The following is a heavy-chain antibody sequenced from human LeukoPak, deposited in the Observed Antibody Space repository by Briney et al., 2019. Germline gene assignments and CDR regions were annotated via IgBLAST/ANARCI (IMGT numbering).Heavy chain of an antibody. CDR2: IYYSGST. CDR1: GGSISSYY. Sequence: SETLSLTCTVSGGSISSYYWSWIRQPPGKGLEWIGYIYYSGSTNYNPSLKSRVTISVDTSKNQFSLKLTSVTAADTAVYYCARDQEVAAAGSFDYWGQGTLVTVSS. D-gene: IGHD6-13*01. V-gene: IGHV4-59*12. J-gene: IGHJ4*02. CDR3: ARDQEVAAAGSFDY.